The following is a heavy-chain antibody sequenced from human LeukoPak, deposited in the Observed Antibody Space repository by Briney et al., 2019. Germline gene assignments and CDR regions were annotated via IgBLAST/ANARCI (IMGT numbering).Heavy chain of an antibody. CDR3: AREAEADEGEPAIKGLDP. CDR1: GYTFTDYY. D-gene: IGHD2-21*02. Sequence: ASVKVSCKASGYTFTDYYMHWVRQAPGQGLEWMGVINPRSGTTSNGQNFQGRVTMTRDTSTSTVYMELSSLRSDDTAMYYCAREAEADEGEPAIKGLDPWGQGTLVTVSS. V-gene: IGHV1-46*01. CDR2: INPRSGTT. J-gene: IGHJ5*02.